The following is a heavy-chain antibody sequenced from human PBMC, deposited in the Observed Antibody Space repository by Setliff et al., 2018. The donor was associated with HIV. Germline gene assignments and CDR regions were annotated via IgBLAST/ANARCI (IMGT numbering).Heavy chain of an antibody. CDR3: ARVRPLGYCSTGACPPDY. D-gene: IGHD2-8*01. J-gene: IGHJ4*02. V-gene: IGHV3-21*01. CDR1: GGTFSSYA. Sequence: SCKASGGTFSSYAINWVRQAPGQGLEWVSSITSRSADIYYADSVRGRFAISRDNARNSLVLQMNSLRADDTAVYYCARVRPLGYCSTGACPPDYWGQGTLVTVSS. CDR2: ITSRSADI.